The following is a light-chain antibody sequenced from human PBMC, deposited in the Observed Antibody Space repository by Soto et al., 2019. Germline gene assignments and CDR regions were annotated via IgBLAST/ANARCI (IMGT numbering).Light chain of an antibody. CDR2: GAS. J-gene: IGKJ1*01. V-gene: IGKV3-15*01. CDR1: QSVSIT. Sequence: EIVMTQSPATLSVSPGERATLSCRASQSVSITLAWYQQKPGQAPRLLIYGASTRATGIPARFSGSWSGKEFTLTISSLQSEDFAVYYCQQYNNWLTWTFGQGTKVEIK. CDR3: QQYNNWLTWT.